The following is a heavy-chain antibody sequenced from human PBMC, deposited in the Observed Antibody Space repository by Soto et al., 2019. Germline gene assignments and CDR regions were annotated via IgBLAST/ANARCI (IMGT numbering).Heavy chain of an antibody. CDR2: INPNSGGT. Sequence: ASVHVSCKASGYAFTGYYMHWVRQAPGQGLEWMGWINPNSGGTNYAQKFQGRVTMTRDTSISTAYMELSRLRSDDTAVYYRVGGGTLVFDHWGQGTLVTVSS. V-gene: IGHV1-2*02. D-gene: IGHD3-16*01. CDR1: GYAFTGYY. J-gene: IGHJ4*02. CDR3: VGGGTLVFDH.